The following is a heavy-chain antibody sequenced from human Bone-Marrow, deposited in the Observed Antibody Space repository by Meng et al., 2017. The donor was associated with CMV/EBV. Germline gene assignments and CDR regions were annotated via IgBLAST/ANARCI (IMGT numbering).Heavy chain of an antibody. CDR3: ARAARYYEGMDV. CDR1: NYTFTKYG. J-gene: IGHJ6*02. V-gene: IGHV1-18*01. CDR2: ISAYNGNT. Sequence: ASVKVSCKASNYTFTKYGISWVRQAPGQGLEWMGWISAYNGNTNYAQKLQGRVTMTTNTSTSTAYMELRSLRSEDTAVYYCARAARYYEGMDVWGQGTTVAVSS.